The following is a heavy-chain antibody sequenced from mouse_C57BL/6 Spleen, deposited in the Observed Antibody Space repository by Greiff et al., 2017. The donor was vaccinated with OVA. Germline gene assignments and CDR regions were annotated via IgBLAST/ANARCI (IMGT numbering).Heavy chain of an antibody. CDR3: ARGGDDGYYFDY. CDR2: INYDGSST. J-gene: IGHJ2*01. Sequence: DVHLVESEGGLVQPGRSLKLSCTASGFTFSDYYMAWVRQVPEKGLEWVANINYDGSSTYYLDSLKSRFIISRDNAKNILYLQMSSLKSEDTATYYCARGGDDGYYFDYWGQGTTLTVSS. D-gene: IGHD2-3*01. V-gene: IGHV5-16*01. CDR1: GFTFSDYY.